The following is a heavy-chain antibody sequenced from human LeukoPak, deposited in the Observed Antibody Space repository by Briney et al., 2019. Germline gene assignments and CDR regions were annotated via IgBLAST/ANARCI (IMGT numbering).Heavy chain of an antibody. V-gene: IGHV4-61*02. CDR2: IYTSGST. Sequence: PSETLSLTCTVSGGSISSGSYYWSWIRQPAGKGLEWIGRIYTSGSTNYNPSLKSRVTISVDTSKNQFSLKLSSVTAADTAVYYCASSPLYCSGGSCYSSDYWGQGTLVTVSS. J-gene: IGHJ4*02. CDR1: GGSISSGSYY. CDR3: ASSPLYCSGGSCYSSDY. D-gene: IGHD2-15*01.